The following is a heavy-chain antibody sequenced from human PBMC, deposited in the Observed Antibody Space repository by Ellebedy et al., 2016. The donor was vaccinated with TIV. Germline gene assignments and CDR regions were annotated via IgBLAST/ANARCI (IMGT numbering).Heavy chain of an antibody. Sequence: ASVKVSCXASGYTFTSYDIHWVRQAPGQGLEWMGWVNPNSGYTGYAQMFQGRVTMTRNTSINTAYMELRSLRSDDTAVYYCGTPMGGDFSYYYMDVWGKGTTVTVSS. CDR2: VNPNSGYT. D-gene: IGHD5-18*01. CDR3: GTPMGGDFSYYYMDV. J-gene: IGHJ6*03. V-gene: IGHV1-8*01. CDR1: GYTFTSYD.